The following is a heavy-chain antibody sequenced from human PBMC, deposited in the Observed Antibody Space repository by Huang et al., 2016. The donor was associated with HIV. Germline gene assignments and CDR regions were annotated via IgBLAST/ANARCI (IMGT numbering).Heavy chain of an antibody. CDR3: ARLPGSITMIRGVITDPY. Sequence: QLQLQESGPGLVKPSETLSLTCTVSGGSIRSDNYYWGWIRQPPGKGLEWIGSIYYRGSTYYNPSLKRRVTRTVETSKNHFSLRMRSVTAADTAVYYCARLPGSITMIRGVITDPYWGQGTLVTVSS. CDR1: GGSIRSDNYY. D-gene: IGHD3-10*01. CDR2: IYYRGST. J-gene: IGHJ4*02. V-gene: IGHV4-39*02.